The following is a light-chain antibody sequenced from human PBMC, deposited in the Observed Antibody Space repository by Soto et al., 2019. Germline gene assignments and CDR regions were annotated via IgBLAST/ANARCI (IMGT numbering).Light chain of an antibody. Sequence: DIQMTQSPSTLSASVGDRVTITCRASQTISSWLAWYQQKPGMAPKLLIYKASTLQSGVPSRFSGSGSGTEFTLTINSLQPDDFASYYCQQYSRCSAFGQGTKV. J-gene: IGKJ1*01. CDR2: KAS. CDR1: QTISSW. CDR3: QQYSRCSA. V-gene: IGKV1-5*03.